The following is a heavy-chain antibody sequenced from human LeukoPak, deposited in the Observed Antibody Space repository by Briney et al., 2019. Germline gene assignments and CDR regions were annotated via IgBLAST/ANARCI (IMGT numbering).Heavy chain of an antibody. CDR3: ARAPQAVVYAIHWLDP. CDR2: INHSGST. CDR1: GGSFSGYY. D-gene: IGHD2-8*02. V-gene: IGHV4-34*01. J-gene: IGHJ5*02. Sequence: SETLSLTCAVYGGSFSGYYWSWIRQPPGKGLEWIGEINHSGSTNYNPSLKSRVTISVDTSKNQFSLKLSSVTAADTAVYYCARAPQAVVYAIHWLDPWGQGTLVTVSS.